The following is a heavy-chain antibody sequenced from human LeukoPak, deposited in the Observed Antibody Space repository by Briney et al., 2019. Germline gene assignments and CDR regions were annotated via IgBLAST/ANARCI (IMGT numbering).Heavy chain of an antibody. CDR3: AREPLTMVRGAYALYYGMDV. J-gene: IGHJ6*02. D-gene: IGHD3-10*01. CDR2: IYSGGST. V-gene: IGHV3-53*01. Sequence: GGSLRLSCAASGFTFTTYAMSWVRQAPGKGLEWVSVIYSGGSTYYADSVKGRFTISRDNSKNTLYLQMNSLRAEDTAVYYCAREPLTMVRGAYALYYGMDVWGQGTTVTVSS. CDR1: GFTFTTYA.